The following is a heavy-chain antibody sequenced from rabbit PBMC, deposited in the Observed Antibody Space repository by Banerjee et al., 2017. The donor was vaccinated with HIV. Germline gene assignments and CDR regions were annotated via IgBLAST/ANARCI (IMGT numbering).Heavy chain of an antibody. CDR1: GFSFSSSYW. CDR3: ARSVYTSGGAIYAYTTGFSL. D-gene: IGHD6-1*01. J-gene: IGHJ3*01. CDR2: IYTSSGSS. Sequence: QEHLEESGGDLVKPEGSLTLTCTASGFSFSSSYWSCWVRQAPGKGLEWIGCIYTSSGSSNYASWAKGRFTISKTSSTTVTLQMTSLTAADTATYFCARSVYTSGGAIYAYTTGFSLWGQGTLVTVS. V-gene: IGHV1S45*01.